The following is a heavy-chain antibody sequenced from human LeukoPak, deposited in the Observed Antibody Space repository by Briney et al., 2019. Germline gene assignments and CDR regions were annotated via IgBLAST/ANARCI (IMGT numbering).Heavy chain of an antibody. CDR3: ARRTGDTRFCNRFSCFLPDY. V-gene: IGHV3-30*01. Sequence: GGSLRLSCAASGFTFSDFGMNWVRQAPGKGLEWVASISNGGTEFYADSVKGRFAISRDTSTNTLSLQMNSLRAEDTAVYFCARRTGDTRFCNRFSCFLPDYWGQGTLVTVSS. CDR2: ISNGGTE. J-gene: IGHJ4*02. CDR1: GFTFSDFG. D-gene: IGHD2-2*01.